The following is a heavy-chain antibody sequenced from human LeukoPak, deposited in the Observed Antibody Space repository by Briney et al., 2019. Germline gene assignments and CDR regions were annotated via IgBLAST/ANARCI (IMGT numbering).Heavy chain of an antibody. J-gene: IGHJ4*02. D-gene: IGHD3-3*01. CDR1: GGSISSSSYY. Sequence: SETLSLTCTVSGGSISSSSYYWGWIRQPPGKGLEWIGSIYYSGSTYYNPSLKSRVTISVDTSKNQFSLKLSSVTAADTAVYYCARRDTIFGVVIWGQGTLVTVSS. CDR3: ARRDTIFGVVI. CDR2: IYYSGST. V-gene: IGHV4-39*01.